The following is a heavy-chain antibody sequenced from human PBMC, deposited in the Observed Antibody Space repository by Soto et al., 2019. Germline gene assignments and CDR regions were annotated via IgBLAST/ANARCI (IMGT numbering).Heavy chain of an antibody. CDR1: GFTFSSYG. CDR2: IWYDGSNK. Sequence: QVQLVESGGGVVQPGRSLRLSCAASGFTFSSYGMHWVRQAPGKGLEWVAVIWYDGSNKYYADSVKGRFTISRDNSKNTLYLQMNSLRAEDTAVYYCARDQDSSAPYYMAVWGKGTTVTVSS. CDR3: ARDQDSSAPYYMAV. V-gene: IGHV3-33*01. D-gene: IGHD6-19*01. J-gene: IGHJ6*03.